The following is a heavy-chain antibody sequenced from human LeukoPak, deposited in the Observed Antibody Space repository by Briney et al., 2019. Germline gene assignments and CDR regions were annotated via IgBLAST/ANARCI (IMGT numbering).Heavy chain of an antibody. CDR2: INPSGGST. CDR3: ARDLSRGWLDY. J-gene: IGHJ4*02. D-gene: IGHD6-19*01. V-gene: IGHV1-46*01. CDR1: GYTFTSYY. Sequence: ASVKVSCKASGYTFTSYYMHWVRQAPGQGLEWMGIINPSGGSTSFAQKFQGRVTMTRDTSTSTVYMELSSLRSEDTAVYYCARDLSRGWLDYWGQGTLVTVSS.